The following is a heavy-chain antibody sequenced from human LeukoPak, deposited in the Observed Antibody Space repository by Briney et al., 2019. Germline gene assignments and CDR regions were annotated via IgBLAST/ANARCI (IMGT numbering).Heavy chain of an antibody. Sequence: GGSLRLSCAASGFTFSSYSMNWVRQAPGKGLEWVSSTSSSSSYIYYADSVKGRFTISRDNAKNSLYLQMNSLRAEDTAVYYCARVLVYDSSGYYYPWFDPWGQGTLVTVSS. CDR3: ARVLVYDSSGYYYPWFDP. J-gene: IGHJ5*02. V-gene: IGHV3-21*01. D-gene: IGHD3-22*01. CDR2: TSSSSSYI. CDR1: GFTFSSYS.